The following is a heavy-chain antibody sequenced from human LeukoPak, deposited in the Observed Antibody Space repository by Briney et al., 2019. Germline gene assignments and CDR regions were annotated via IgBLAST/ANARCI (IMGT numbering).Heavy chain of an antibody. CDR1: GFTFSSYG. V-gene: IGHV3-30*02. J-gene: IGHJ6*03. CDR2: IRYDGGNT. D-gene: IGHD2-2*01. Sequence: GRSLTLSCAASGFTFSSYGMQWVRQAPGMGLEWVAFIRYDGGNTYYADSVKGRFTISRDNSKNTLYLQMNSLNAEDTAVYYCAKDEVVPGYYYTDVWGRGTTVTISS. CDR3: AKDEVVPGYYYTDV.